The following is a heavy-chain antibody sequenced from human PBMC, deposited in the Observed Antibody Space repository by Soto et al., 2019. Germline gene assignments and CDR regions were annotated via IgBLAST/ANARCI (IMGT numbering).Heavy chain of an antibody. CDR1: GFTFSSYA. CDR2: ISGSGGST. CDR3: AKVTTAAGPFNWFDP. J-gene: IGHJ5*02. Sequence: GGSLRLSCAASGFTFSSYAMSWVRQAPGKGLEWVSAISGSGGSTYYAESVKGRFTISRDNSKNTLYLQMNSLRAEDMAVYYCAKVTTAAGPFNWFDPWGQGTLVTVSS. D-gene: IGHD6-13*01. V-gene: IGHV3-23*01.